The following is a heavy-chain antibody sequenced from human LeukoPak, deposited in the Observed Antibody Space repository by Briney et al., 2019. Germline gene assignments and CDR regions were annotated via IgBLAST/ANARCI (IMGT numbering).Heavy chain of an antibody. J-gene: IGHJ3*02. D-gene: IGHD5-24*01. CDR1: GFSVNSNY. CDR2: IYSGGTT. CDR3: ARAGRIEMGALDI. Sequence: GGSLRLSCAASGFSVNSNYMSWVRQAPGKGLEWVSVIYSGGTTYYADSVKGRFTISRDNSKNTLYLQMNSLRAEDTAVYYCARAGRIEMGALDIWGQGTMVTVSS. V-gene: IGHV3-53*01.